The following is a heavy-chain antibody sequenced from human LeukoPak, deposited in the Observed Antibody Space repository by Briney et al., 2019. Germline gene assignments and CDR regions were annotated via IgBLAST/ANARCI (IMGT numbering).Heavy chain of an antibody. V-gene: IGHV1-8*03. J-gene: IGHJ4*02. D-gene: IGHD6-19*01. CDR2: MNPNSGNT. Sequence: ASVKVSCKPSGYTFTKYDINWVRQAAGQGLEWMGWMNPNSGNTGYAQKFQGRVTITKNTSINTAYMDLSSLTSDDTAVYYCARAYNSGWFDFDSWGQGTLVTVSS. CDR3: ARAYNSGWFDFDS. CDR1: GYTFTKYD.